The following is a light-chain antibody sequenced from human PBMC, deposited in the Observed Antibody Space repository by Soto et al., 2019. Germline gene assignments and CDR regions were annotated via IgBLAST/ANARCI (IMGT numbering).Light chain of an antibody. CDR2: GAS. J-gene: IGKJ1*01. V-gene: IGKV3-20*01. CDR1: QSVSSY. CDR3: QQYGSSGT. Sequence: EIVLTQSPGTLSLSPGERATLSCRASQSVSSYLAWYQQKPGQAPRLLIYGASNRATGIPDRFSGSGSGTDFALTISRLEPEDFAVYYCQQYGSSGTFGQGTKVDNK.